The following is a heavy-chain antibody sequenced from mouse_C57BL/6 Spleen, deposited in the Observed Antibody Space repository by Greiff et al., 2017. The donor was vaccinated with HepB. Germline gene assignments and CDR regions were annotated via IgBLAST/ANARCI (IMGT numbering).Heavy chain of an antibody. CDR1: GYSITSGYY. CDR3: ARDWGRAWFAY. CDR2: ISYDGSN. Sequence: EVKLMESGPGLVKPSQSLSLTCSVTGYSITSGYYWNWIRQFPGNKLEWMGYISYDGSNNYNPSLKNRISITRDTSKNQFFLKLNSVTTEDTATYYCARDWGRAWFAYWGQGTLVTVSA. J-gene: IGHJ3*01. V-gene: IGHV3-6*01.